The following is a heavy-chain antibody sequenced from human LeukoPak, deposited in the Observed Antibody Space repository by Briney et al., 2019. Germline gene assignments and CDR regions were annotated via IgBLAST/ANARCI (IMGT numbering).Heavy chain of an antibody. Sequence: SGGPLRLSCAASGFTVSTYAMSCVPEAPGKGVECGSGINRCGGRTYNADSAKSRFTISTNDSTNMLYLQINNLRAADTAVYYCATDYHSSGTYHDYWGQGTLVTVSS. D-gene: IGHD3-10*01. CDR2: INRCGGRT. CDR1: GFTVSTYA. J-gene: IGHJ4*02. CDR3: ATDYHSSGTYHDY. V-gene: IGHV3-23*01.